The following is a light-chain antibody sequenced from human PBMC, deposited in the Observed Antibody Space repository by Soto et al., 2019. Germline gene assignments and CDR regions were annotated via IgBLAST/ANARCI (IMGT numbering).Light chain of an antibody. Sequence: EMGLTQSPGTLSLSPGERATLSCRASQSVSNNYLAWYQQKPGQAPRLLIYGASSRATGIPDRFSGSGSGTDFTLTISRLEPEDFAVYYCQQYGSSPWTFGQGTKVDIK. CDR1: QSVSNNY. V-gene: IGKV3-20*01. J-gene: IGKJ1*01. CDR2: GAS. CDR3: QQYGSSPWT.